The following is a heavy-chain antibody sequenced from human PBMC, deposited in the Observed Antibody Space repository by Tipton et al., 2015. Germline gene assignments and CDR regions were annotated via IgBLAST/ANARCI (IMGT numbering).Heavy chain of an antibody. D-gene: IGHD3-10*01. Sequence: GLVKPSGTLSLKCNVSGGSISHYYWSWIRQPPGKGLEWLGHIYYSGNTNYKPSLKSRVTISVDKSNNQFSLKMTSVTAADTAVHYCARRKLPSYYYTSGRPRKVRSGMDVWGQGTTVTVSS. CDR2: IYYSGNT. J-gene: IGHJ6*02. V-gene: IGHV4-59*12. CDR3: ARRKLPSYYYTSGRPRKVRSGMDV. CDR1: GGSISHYY.